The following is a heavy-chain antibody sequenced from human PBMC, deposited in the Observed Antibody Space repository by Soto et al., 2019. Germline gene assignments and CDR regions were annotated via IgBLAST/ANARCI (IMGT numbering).Heavy chain of an antibody. V-gene: IGHV4-59*08. Sequence: PSETLSLTCTVSGGSISSYYWSWIRQPPGKGLEWIGYIYYSGSTNYNPSLKSRVTISVDTSKNQFSLKLSSVTAADTAVYYCARHRHYYGSGSFDYWGQGTLVTVSS. D-gene: IGHD3-10*01. CDR2: IYYSGST. CDR3: ARHRHYYGSGSFDY. J-gene: IGHJ4*02. CDR1: GGSISSYY.